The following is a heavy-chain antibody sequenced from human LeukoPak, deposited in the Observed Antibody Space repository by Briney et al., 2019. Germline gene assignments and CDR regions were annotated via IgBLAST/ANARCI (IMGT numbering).Heavy chain of an antibody. Sequence: ASVKVSCKASGYTFTGYYMHWVRQAPGQGLEWMGWINPNSGGTNYAQKFQGRVTMTRDTSISTAYMELSRLRSDDTAVYYCARGSRRDPKVVPAANWFDPWGQGTLVTVSS. J-gene: IGHJ5*02. D-gene: IGHD2-2*01. CDR3: ARGSRRDPKVVPAANWFDP. CDR2: INPNSGGT. V-gene: IGHV1-2*02. CDR1: GYTFTGYY.